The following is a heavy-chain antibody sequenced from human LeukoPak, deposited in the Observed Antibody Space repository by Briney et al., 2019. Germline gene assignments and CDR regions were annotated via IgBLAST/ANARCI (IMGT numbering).Heavy chain of an antibody. CDR1: GFTFSNSA. D-gene: IGHD3-22*01. Sequence: GGSLRLSCAASGFTFSNSAMSWVRQAPGKGLEWVSAISGSGGSANYADSVKGRFTISRDNSKNTLYLQMNSLRAEDTAVYYCAKDQYGYYDSSGSWFDPWGQGTLVTVSS. CDR2: ISGSGGSA. J-gene: IGHJ5*02. CDR3: AKDQYGYYDSSGSWFDP. V-gene: IGHV3-23*01.